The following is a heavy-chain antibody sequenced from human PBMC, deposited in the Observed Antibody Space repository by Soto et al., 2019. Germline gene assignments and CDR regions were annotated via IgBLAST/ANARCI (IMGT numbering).Heavy chain of an antibody. CDR3: ARRYGVYFDY. CDR2: IYYSGST. J-gene: IGHJ4*02. Sequence: QVQLQESGPGQVKPSETLSLTCTVSGGSISSYYWSWIRQPPGKGLEWIGYIYYSGSTNYNPSLKSRVTISVDTSKNQFSLKLSSVTAADTAVYYCARRYGVYFDYWGQGTLVTVSS. D-gene: IGHD4-17*01. CDR1: GGSISSYY. V-gene: IGHV4-59*08.